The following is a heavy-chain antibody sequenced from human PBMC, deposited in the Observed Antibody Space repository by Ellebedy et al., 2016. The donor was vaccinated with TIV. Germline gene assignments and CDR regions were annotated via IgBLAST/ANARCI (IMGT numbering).Heavy chain of an antibody. Sequence: PGGSLRLSCAASGFTFSTYSMHWVRQAPGKGLEWVAYISGSSSILYYADSVKGRFTISRDKSKNTLYLQMNSLRAEDTAVYYCARGLVVAATQTLGYWGQGTLVTVSS. CDR2: ISGSSSIL. D-gene: IGHD2-15*01. J-gene: IGHJ4*02. CDR3: ARGLVVAATQTLGY. V-gene: IGHV3-48*01. CDR1: GFTFSTYS.